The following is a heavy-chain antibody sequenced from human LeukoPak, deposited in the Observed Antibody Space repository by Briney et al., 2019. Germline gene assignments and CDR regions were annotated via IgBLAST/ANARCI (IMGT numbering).Heavy chain of an antibody. CDR2: IGGSGGST. V-gene: IGHV3-23*01. CDR1: GLAFSGYA. CDR3: AKDYLDIVVVPAALDAFDI. Sequence: GGSLRLSCAASGLAFSGYAMSWVRQAPGKGHEWVSVIGGSGGSTYYADSVKGRFTISRDNSKNTLYLQMNSLRAEDTDVYYCAKDYLDIVVVPAALDAFDIWGQGTMVTVSS. J-gene: IGHJ3*02. D-gene: IGHD2-2*03.